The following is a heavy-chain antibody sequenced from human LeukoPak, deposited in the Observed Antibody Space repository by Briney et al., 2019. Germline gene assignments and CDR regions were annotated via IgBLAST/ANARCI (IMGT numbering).Heavy chain of an antibody. V-gene: IGHV3-48*01. CDR2: ISSASNTI. D-gene: IGHD3-10*01. J-gene: IGHJ5*02. Sequence: GGSLRLSCAASGFTFSSYSMNWVRQAPGKGLEWVSYISSASNTIYYADSVKGGFTISRDNAKNSLYLQMNSLRAEDTAMYYCARDGWFGDYNWFDPWGQGTLVTVSS. CDR1: GFTFSSYS. CDR3: ARDGWFGDYNWFDP.